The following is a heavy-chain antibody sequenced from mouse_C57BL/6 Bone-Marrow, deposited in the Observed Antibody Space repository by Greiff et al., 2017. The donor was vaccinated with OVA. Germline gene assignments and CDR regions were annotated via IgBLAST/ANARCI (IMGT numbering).Heavy chain of an antibody. CDR3: ARFAPLYYYGSSSWFAY. Sequence: QVHVKQSGAELARPGASVKLSCKASGYTFTSYGISWVKQRTGQGLEWIGEIYPRSGNTYYNEKFKGKATLTADKSSSTAYMELRSLTSEDSAVYFCARFAPLYYYGSSSWFAYWGQGTLVTVSA. J-gene: IGHJ3*01. D-gene: IGHD1-1*01. CDR1: GYTFTSYG. V-gene: IGHV1-81*01. CDR2: IYPRSGNT.